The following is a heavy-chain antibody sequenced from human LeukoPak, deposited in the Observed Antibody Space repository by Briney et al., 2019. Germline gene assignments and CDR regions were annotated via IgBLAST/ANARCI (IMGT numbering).Heavy chain of an antibody. CDR3: SRGPSGYSGYAMTDY. J-gene: IGHJ4*02. CDR2: IIPIFGTA. V-gene: IGHV1-69*13. Sequence: SVKLSCKASGSTFTSYAISWVRQAPGQGLEWMGGIIPIFGTANYAQKFQGRVTITADESTTTDYLELSSMRSEDTVVSYCSRGPSGYSGYAMTDYWGQGTLVTVSS. D-gene: IGHD5-12*01. CDR1: GSTFTSYA.